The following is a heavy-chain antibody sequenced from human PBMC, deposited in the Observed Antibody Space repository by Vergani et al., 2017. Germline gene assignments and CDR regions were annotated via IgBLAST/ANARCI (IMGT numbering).Heavy chain of an antibody. D-gene: IGHD2-2*02. CDR2: ISWNSGRI. Sequence: EVQLVESGGGLVQPGRSLRLSCAASGFSFDDYDMHWVRQAPGKGLEWVSGISWNSGRIVYADSVKGRFTISRDNAKNSLYLQMNSLRAEDTAVYYCARITEGYCSRTSCYTPYYFDYWGQGTLVTVSS. V-gene: IGHV3-9*01. CDR3: ARITEGYCSRTSCYTPYYFDY. J-gene: IGHJ4*02. CDR1: GFSFDDYD.